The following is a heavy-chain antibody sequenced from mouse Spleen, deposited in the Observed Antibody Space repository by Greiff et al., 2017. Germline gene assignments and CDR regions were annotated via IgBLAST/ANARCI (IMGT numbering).Heavy chain of an antibody. V-gene: IGHV6-6*01. Sequence: EVQLVESGGGLVQPGGSMKLSCAASGFTFSDAWMDWVRQSPEKGLEWVAEIRNKANNHATYYAESVKGRFTISRDDSKSSVYLQMNSLRAEDTGIYYCTRKSYYSYDDGMDYWGQGTSVTVSS. CDR2: IRNKANNHAT. CDR1: GFTFSDAW. D-gene: IGHD2-12*01. J-gene: IGHJ4*01. CDR3: TRKSYYSYDDGMDY.